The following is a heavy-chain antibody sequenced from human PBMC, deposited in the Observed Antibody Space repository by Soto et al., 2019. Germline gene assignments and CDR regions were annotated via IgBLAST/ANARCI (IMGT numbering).Heavy chain of an antibody. CDR1: GFTVSSNY. D-gene: IGHD3-10*01. Sequence: GGSLRLSCAASGFTVSSNYMSWVRRAPGKGLEWVSVIYSGGSTYYADSVKGRFTISRDNSKNTLYLQMNSLRAEDTAVYYCARELVRGGSRGMDVWGQGTTVTVSS. CDR3: ARELVRGGSRGMDV. CDR2: IYSGGST. J-gene: IGHJ6*02. V-gene: IGHV3-66*01.